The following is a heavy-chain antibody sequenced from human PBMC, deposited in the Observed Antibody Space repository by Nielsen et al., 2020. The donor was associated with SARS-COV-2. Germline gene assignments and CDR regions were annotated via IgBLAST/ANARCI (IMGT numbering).Heavy chain of an antibody. CDR3: ARGISKGSISPPFDY. Sequence: ASVKVSCKASGYTFTSYDINWVRQATRQGLEWMGWMNPNSGNTGYAQKFQGRVTMTRNTSISTAYMELSSLRSEDTAVYYCARGISKGSISPPFDYWGQGTLVTVSS. V-gene: IGHV1-8*01. CDR1: GYTFTSYD. J-gene: IGHJ4*02. CDR2: MNPNSGNT. D-gene: IGHD2/OR15-2a*01.